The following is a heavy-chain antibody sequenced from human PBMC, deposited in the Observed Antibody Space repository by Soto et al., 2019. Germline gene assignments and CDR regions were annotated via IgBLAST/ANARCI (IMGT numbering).Heavy chain of an antibody. Sequence: QVQLVESGGGVVQPGRSLRLSCAASGFTFSTYGMHWVRQAPGRGLEWVAVIAYDGSNIYYADSVKGRFTISRDNSKNTLFLQMNSLRAEDTAVYYCAKDRYCSGGNCYYDAFDTWGQGTMVTVSS. CDR3: AKDRYCSGGNCYYDAFDT. J-gene: IGHJ3*02. V-gene: IGHV3-30*18. CDR1: GFTFSTYG. D-gene: IGHD2-15*01. CDR2: IAYDGSNI.